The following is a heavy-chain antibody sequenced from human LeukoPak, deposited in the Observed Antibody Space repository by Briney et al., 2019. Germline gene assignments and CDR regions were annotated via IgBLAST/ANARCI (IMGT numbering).Heavy chain of an antibody. Sequence: GGSLRLSCAASGFTFSSYWMNWVRQAPGKGLEWVSYISSSSTIYYADSVKGRFTISRDNAKNSLYLQMNSLRAEDTAVYYCARDGRMGIAVAGVDYWGQGTLVTVSS. V-gene: IGHV3-48*01. J-gene: IGHJ4*02. CDR2: ISSSSTI. D-gene: IGHD6-19*01. CDR3: ARDGRMGIAVAGVDY. CDR1: GFTFSSYW.